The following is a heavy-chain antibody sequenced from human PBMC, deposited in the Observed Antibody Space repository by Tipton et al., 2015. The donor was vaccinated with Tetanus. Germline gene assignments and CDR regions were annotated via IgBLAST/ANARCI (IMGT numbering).Heavy chain of an antibody. V-gene: IGHV3-7*01. CDR2: INQDGSEK. CDR3: ARDPTRRFDY. Sequence: SLRLSCVASGFNFSSRWMGWARQAPGKGLESVANINQDGSEKYYVDSVRGRFTISRDNAKNSLHLQMNSLRTEDTAVYYCARDPTRRFDYWGPGTLVTVSS. CDR1: GFNFSSRW. J-gene: IGHJ4*02. D-gene: IGHD1/OR15-1a*01.